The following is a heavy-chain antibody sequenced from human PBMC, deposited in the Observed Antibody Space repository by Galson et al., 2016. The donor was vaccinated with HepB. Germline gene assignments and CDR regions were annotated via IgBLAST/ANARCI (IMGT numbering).Heavy chain of an antibody. J-gene: IGHJ4*02. V-gene: IGHV3-33*01. CDR1: GFTFSSHG. CDR3: ARDRGVESGGSWYSTYFDY. CDR2: IWSGGYNE. D-gene: IGHD2-15*01. Sequence: SLRLSCAASGFTFSSHGMHWVRQAPGKGLEWMSLIWSGGYNEWYADSVKGRFTISRDNSKNTLYLEMDGLRAEDTAVYYCARDRGVESGGSWYSTYFDYWGQGTLVTVSS.